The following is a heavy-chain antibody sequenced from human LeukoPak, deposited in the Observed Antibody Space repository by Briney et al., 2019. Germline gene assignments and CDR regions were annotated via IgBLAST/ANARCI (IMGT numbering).Heavy chain of an antibody. CDR1: GGSISSSSYY. V-gene: IGHV4-61*05. CDR2: VYNSGST. D-gene: IGHD5-24*01. CDR3: ARSTGRDGFNRLYYFDY. Sequence: SETLSLTCTVSGGSISSSSYYWSWIRQPPGKGLEWIGYVYNSGSTNFNPSLKTRVTISLDTSKNQFSLKLSSVTAADTAAYHCARSTGRDGFNRLYYFDYWGQGALVTVSS. J-gene: IGHJ4*02.